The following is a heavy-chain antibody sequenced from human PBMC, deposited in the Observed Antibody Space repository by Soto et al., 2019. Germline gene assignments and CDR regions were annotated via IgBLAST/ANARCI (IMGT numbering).Heavy chain of an antibody. Sequence: SETLSLTCSVSGAALNSGNYYWSWIRQVPGKGLEWIGHIYVTGAVDYNPSLRDRITISQDTSERQFSLNLRLVTAADTAVYYCARLRIATNNYKWLDPWGQGTLVTVSS. CDR2: IYVTGAV. J-gene: IGHJ5*02. CDR3: ARLRIATNNYKWLDP. D-gene: IGHD2-21*01. CDR1: GAALNSGNYY. V-gene: IGHV4-31*03.